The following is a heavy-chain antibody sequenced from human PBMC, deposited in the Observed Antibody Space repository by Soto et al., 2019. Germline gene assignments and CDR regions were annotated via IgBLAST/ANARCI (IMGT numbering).Heavy chain of an antibody. CDR2: IYYSGST. Sequence: PXETLSLTCTVAGCSISSGDYYWSWIRQPPGKGLEWIGYIYYSGSTYYNPSLKSRVTISVDTSKNQFSLKLSSVTAADTAVYYCASLYYGEGIGDGMDVWGQGTTVTVSS. CDR1: GCSISSGDYY. CDR3: ASLYYGEGIGDGMDV. V-gene: IGHV4-30-4*01. D-gene: IGHD4-17*01. J-gene: IGHJ6*02.